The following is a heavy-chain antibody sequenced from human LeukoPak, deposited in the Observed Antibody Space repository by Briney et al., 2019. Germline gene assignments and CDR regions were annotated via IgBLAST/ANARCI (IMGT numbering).Heavy chain of an antibody. CDR2: INYSGTT. J-gene: IGHJ4*02. CDR3: ARVSNIYYGSGSIDY. D-gene: IGHD3-10*01. V-gene: IGHV4-39*07. CDR1: GGSISSSSYY. Sequence: KSSETLSLTCTVSGGSISSSSYYWGWIRQPPGKSLEWIGSINYSGTTYYNPSLKSRVTISVDTSKNQFSLKLSSVTAADTAVYYCARVSNIYYGSGSIDYWGQGTLVTVSS.